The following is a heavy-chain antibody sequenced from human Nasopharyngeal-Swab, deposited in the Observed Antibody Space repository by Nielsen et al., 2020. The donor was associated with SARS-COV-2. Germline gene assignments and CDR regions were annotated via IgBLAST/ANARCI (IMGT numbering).Heavy chain of an antibody. J-gene: IGHJ6*02. CDR2: ISAYNGNT. CDR1: GYTFKSFA. CDR3: AVDYGDYDSYYGMDV. Sequence: ASVKVSCKASGYTFKSFAVNWVRQAPGQGFEWMGWISAYNGNTNYAQNLQGRVTMTTDTSTSTVYMELRSLRSDDTAVYYCAVDYGDYDSYYGMDVWGQGTTVTVSS. V-gene: IGHV1-18*01. D-gene: IGHD4-17*01.